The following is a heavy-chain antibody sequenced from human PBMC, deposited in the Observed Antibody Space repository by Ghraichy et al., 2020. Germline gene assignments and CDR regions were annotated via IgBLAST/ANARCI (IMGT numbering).Heavy chain of an antibody. CDR2: IKQDGSEK. J-gene: IGHJ4*02. D-gene: IGHD3-16*02. V-gene: IGHV3-7*03. CDR1: GFTFSTYW. Sequence: GGSLRLSCAASGFTFSTYWMSWVRQAPGKGLEWVANIKQDGSEKYYVDSVKGRFTISRDNAKNSLYLQMNTLRAEDTAVYYCARGYLMITSGGIIVRGGAPPAPDSGGQGTPVTVSS. CDR3: ARGYLMITSGGIIVRGGAPPAPDS.